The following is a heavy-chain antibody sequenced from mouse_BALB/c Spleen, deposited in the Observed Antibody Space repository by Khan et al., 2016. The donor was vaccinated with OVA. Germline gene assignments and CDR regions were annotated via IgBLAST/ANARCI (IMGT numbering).Heavy chain of an antibody. CDR3: VGCTFCY. V-gene: IGHV1S135*01. CDR2: IDPFNGGT. Sequence: VQLQQSGPELMKPGASVNISCKASGYSFTSYYIHWVKQSHEKSLEWIGYIDPFNGGTDYNRKFKGKATLTVDKSSSPAYMHISSLISEDSAVFSGVGCTFCYWSQVTLVTVSA. CDR1: GYSFTSYY. J-gene: IGHJ3*02. D-gene: IGHD3-3*01.